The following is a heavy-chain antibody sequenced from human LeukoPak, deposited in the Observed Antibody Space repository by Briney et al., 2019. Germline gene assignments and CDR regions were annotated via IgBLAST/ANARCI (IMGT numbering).Heavy chain of an antibody. J-gene: IGHJ4*02. CDR1: GGSISYYY. Sequence: SETLSLTCTVSGGSISYYYWSWIRQPPGKGLQWIGYVYYSGSTNYNPSLKSRVTISVDTSKNQFSLKLSSVTAADTAVYYCARGSIAVAGILDYWGQGTLVTVSS. V-gene: IGHV4-59*08. CDR3: ARGSIAVAGILDY. D-gene: IGHD6-19*01. CDR2: VYYSGST.